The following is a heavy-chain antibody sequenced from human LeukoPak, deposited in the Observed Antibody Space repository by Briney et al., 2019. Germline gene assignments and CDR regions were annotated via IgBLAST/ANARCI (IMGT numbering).Heavy chain of an antibody. V-gene: IGHV4-38-2*02. CDR3: ARVHGSGSYHLPTFDY. D-gene: IGHD3-10*01. CDR1: GYSISSGYY. J-gene: IGHJ4*02. CDR2: IYHSGST. Sequence: PSETLSLTGTVSGYSISSGYYWGWIRQPPGKGLEWIGGIYHSGSTYYNPSLKSRVTISVDTSKNQFSLKLSSVTAADTAVYYCARVHGSGSYHLPTFDYWGQGTLVTVSS.